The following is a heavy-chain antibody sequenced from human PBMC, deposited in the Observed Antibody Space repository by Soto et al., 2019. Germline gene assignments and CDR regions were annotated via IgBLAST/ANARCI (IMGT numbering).Heavy chain of an antibody. CDR3: ARAVWFGESSYFDY. CDR2: IYYSGST. D-gene: IGHD3-10*01. Sequence: SETLSLTCTVSGGSISSGDYYWSWIRQPPGKGLEWIGYIYYSGSTYYNPSLKSRVTISVDTSKNQFSLKLSSVTAADTAVYYCARAVWFGESSYFDYWGQGTLVTVSS. J-gene: IGHJ4*02. V-gene: IGHV4-30-4*01. CDR1: GGSISSGDYY.